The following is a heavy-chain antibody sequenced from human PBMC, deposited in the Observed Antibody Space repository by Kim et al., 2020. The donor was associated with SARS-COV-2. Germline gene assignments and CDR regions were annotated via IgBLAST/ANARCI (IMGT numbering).Heavy chain of an antibody. V-gene: IGHV3-21*01. D-gene: IGHD6-13*01. CDR1: GFTFSDYS. Sequence: GGSLRLSCAASGFTFSDYSMNWVRQAPGKGLEWVSSISSSSSRIYYADSLKGRFTISRDNAKNSLHLQMNSLRAEDTAVYYCASESLTAGATSSDFDCWGQGTLVTVSS. J-gene: IGHJ4*02. CDR3: ASESLTAGATSSDFDC. CDR2: ISSSSSRI.